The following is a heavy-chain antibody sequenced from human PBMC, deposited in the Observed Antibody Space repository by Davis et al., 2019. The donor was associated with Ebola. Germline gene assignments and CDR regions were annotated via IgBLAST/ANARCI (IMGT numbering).Heavy chain of an antibody. J-gene: IGHJ6*02. CDR3: ARDPIAVAGTGYYYGMDV. V-gene: IGHV3-21*01. Sequence: GGSLRLSCAASGFTFSSYSMNWVRQAPGKGLEWVSSISSSSSYIYYADSVKGRFTISRDNAKNSLYLQMNSLRAEDTAVYYCARDPIAVAGTGYYYGMDVWGQGTTVTVSS. CDR2: ISSSSSYI. CDR1: GFTFSSYS. D-gene: IGHD6-19*01.